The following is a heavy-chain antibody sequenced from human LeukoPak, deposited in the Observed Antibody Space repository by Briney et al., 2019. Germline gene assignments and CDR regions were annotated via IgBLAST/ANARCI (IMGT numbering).Heavy chain of an antibody. D-gene: IGHD3-9*01. CDR1: GSIFTRYW. V-gene: IGHV5-51*01. Sequence: GAALQISCKGSGSIFTRYWIGGGRQLPGKGVEGMGIIYPGDSDTRYSPSFQGPVTISADKSLSTAYLQCSSLKASATAMYYCARRDILTGYLDYWGQGTLVTVSS. J-gene: IGHJ4*02. CDR3: ARRDILTGYLDY. CDR2: IYPGDSDT.